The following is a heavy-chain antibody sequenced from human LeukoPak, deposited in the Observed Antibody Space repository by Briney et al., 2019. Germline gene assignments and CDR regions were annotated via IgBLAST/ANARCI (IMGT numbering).Heavy chain of an antibody. D-gene: IGHD1-26*01. CDR3: ARDIYSGSYPTDY. CDR1: GYTFTGCY. J-gene: IGHJ4*02. CDR2: INPNSGGT. V-gene: IGHV1-2*02. Sequence: ASVKVSCKASGYTFTGCYMHWVRQAPGQGLEWMGWINPNSGGTNYAQKFQGRVTMTRDTSISTAYMELGRLRSDDTAVYYCARDIYSGSYPTDYWGQGTLVTVSS.